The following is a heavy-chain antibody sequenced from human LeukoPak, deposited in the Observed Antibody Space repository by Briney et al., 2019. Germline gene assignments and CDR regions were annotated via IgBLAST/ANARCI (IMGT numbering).Heavy chain of an antibody. D-gene: IGHD6-6*01. J-gene: IGHJ6*02. V-gene: IGHV3-13*01. CDR1: GFTFSSYD. CDR3: ARLRSSSHGMDV. CDR2: TGTAGDT. Sequence: GGSLRLSCAASGFTFSSYDMQWVRQATGKGLEWVSATGTAGDTYYPGSVKGRFTISRENAKNSLYLQMNSLRAGDTAVYYCARLRSSSHGMDVWGQGTTVTVSS.